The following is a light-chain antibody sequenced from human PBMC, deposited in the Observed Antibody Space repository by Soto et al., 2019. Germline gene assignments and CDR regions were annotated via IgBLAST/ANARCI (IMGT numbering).Light chain of an antibody. V-gene: IGLV2-14*01. Sequence: QSVLTQPASVSGSPGQSITISCTGTSSDVGGYNYVSWYQHHPGKAPKLMIFEFSNRPSGVSNRFSGSKSGNTASLTISGLQAEDEADYYCSSYTSTSTWVFGGGTQLTVL. CDR2: EFS. J-gene: IGLJ3*02. CDR1: SSDVGGYNY. CDR3: SSYTSTSTWV.